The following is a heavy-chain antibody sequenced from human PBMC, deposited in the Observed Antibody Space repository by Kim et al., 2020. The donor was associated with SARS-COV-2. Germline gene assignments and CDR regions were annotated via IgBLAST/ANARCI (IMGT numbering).Heavy chain of an antibody. Sequence: GGSLRLSCAASGFTFSSYSMNWVRQAPGKGLEWVSYISSSSSTIYYADSVKGRFTISRDNAKNSLYLQMNSLRDEHTAVYYCARVADDSSGYYYIYWGQGTLVTVSS. CDR3: ARVADDSSGYYYIY. V-gene: IGHV3-48*02. J-gene: IGHJ4*02. D-gene: IGHD3-22*01. CDR1: GFTFSSYS. CDR2: ISSSSSTI.